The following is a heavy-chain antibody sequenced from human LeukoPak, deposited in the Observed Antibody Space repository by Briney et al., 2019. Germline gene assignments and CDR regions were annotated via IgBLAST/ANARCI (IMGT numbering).Heavy chain of an antibody. CDR2: IHYTGSS. V-gene: IGHV4-59*08. CDR3: ARHVDIVDPAAFEI. D-gene: IGHD2-15*01. J-gene: IGHJ3*02. CDR1: GGAISDYS. Sequence: SETLSLTCTVSGGAISDYSWSWIRQAPGRGLQWIACIHYTGSSTQNPSLKSRVTMSEDTSKNQFSLKLTSVTAADTAVYYCARHVDIVDPAAFEIWGQGTTVTVSS.